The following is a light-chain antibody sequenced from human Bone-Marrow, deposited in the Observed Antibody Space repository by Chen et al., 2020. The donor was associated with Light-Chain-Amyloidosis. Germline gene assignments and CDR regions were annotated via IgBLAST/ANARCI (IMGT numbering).Light chain of an antibody. Sequence: SYELTQPPSVSVSSGQTDRITCSGDDLPTKYAYWYQQKPGQAPVLVIHRDTERPSGISERFSGSRSGTTATLTISGVQAEDEADYHCQSADSSGTYEVIFGGGTKLTVL. J-gene: IGLJ2*01. V-gene: IGLV3-25*03. CDR3: QSADSSGTYEVI. CDR1: DLPTKY. CDR2: RDT.